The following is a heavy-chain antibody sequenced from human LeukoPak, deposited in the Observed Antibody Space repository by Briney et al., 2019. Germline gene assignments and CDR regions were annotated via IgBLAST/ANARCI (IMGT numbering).Heavy chain of an antibody. CDR3: AKDTPGWPAFDI. D-gene: IGHD2-15*01. J-gene: IGHJ3*02. CDR2: ISVTGNT. Sequence: PGGSLRLSCAASGFTLSSYAMSWVRQGPGKGLEWVSAISVTGNTYHADSVKGRFTISRDNSKNILYLQMNSLRAEDTALYYCAKDTPGWPAFDIWGQGTMVTVSS. V-gene: IGHV3-23*01. CDR1: GFTLSSYA.